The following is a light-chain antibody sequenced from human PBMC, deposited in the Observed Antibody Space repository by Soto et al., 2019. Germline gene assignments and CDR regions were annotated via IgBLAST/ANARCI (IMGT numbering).Light chain of an antibody. Sequence: DIQMTQSPSSLSASVGDRVTITYRASQSISSYLHWYQQKPGKAPKLLIYAASNLQSGVPSRFSASGSGTDFTLTLNSLQPEDFATYYCQQGYSNPWTFGQGTNVEIK. CDR3: QQGYSNPWT. CDR2: AAS. CDR1: QSISSY. J-gene: IGKJ1*01. V-gene: IGKV1-39*01.